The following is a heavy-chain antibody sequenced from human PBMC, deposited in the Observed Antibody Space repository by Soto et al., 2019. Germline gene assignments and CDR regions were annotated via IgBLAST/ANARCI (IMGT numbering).Heavy chain of an antibody. J-gene: IGHJ6*02. CDR1: GFTFSNYG. D-gene: IGHD3-10*01. CDR2: ISYDGNYQ. V-gene: IGHV3-30*18. Sequence: QVQLVESGGGVVQPGGSLRLSCAASGFTFSNYGVHWVRQAPGSGLEWVALISYDGNYQYYADAVKGRFAISRDNSYDTLYLEMTSLRREDTAIYDCAKDRRVRDGLDVWGQGTTVTVSS. CDR3: AKDRRVRDGLDV.